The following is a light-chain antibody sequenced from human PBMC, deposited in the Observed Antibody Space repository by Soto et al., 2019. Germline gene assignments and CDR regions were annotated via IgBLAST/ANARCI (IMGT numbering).Light chain of an antibody. CDR3: GTWDSSLSIVV. CDR1: SSNIGNDY. CDR2: DNS. J-gene: IGLJ2*01. V-gene: IGLV1-51*01. Sequence: QAVVTQPPSVSAAPGQKVTISCSGSSSNIGNDYVSWYQQLPGTAPKLLIYDNSRRPSGIPDRFSGSKSGTSATLGITGLQTGDEADYYCGTWDSSLSIVVFGGGTKLTVL.